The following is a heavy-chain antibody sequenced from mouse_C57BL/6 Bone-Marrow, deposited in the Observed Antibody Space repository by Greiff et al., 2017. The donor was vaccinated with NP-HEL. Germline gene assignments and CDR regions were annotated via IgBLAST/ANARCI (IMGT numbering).Heavy chain of an antibody. Sequence: VQLQQSGPVLVKPGASVKMSCKASGYTFTDCYMNWVKQSHGKSLEWIGVINPYNGGTSYNQKFKGKATLTVDKSSSTAYMELNSLTSEDSAVYYCALITTVGYWYFDVWGTGTTVTVSS. D-gene: IGHD1-1*01. CDR3: ALITTVGYWYFDV. CDR2: INPYNGGT. V-gene: IGHV1-19*01. J-gene: IGHJ1*03. CDR1: GYTFTDCY.